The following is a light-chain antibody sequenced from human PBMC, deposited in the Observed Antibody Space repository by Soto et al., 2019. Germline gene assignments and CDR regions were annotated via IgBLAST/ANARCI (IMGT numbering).Light chain of an antibody. Sequence: EIVMTQSPAPLSVSPGERATLSCRASQSVSSNLAWYQQKPGQAPRLLIYGASTRATGIPARFSGSGSGTEFTPTISSRQSEDFAVYYCQQYNNWPPLTFGGGTKVEIK. CDR1: QSVSSN. CDR3: QQYNNWPPLT. CDR2: GAS. V-gene: IGKV3-15*01. J-gene: IGKJ4*01.